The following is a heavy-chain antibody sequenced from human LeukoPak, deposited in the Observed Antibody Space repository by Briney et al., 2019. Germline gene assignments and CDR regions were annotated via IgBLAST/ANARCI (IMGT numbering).Heavy chain of an antibody. CDR3: AGPRGNWYIFDY. D-gene: IGHD1-1*01. CDR2: IRKSRSYI. J-gene: IGHJ4*02. V-gene: IGHV3-21*01. CDR1: RFTLNCYS. Sequence: GGPQTLSCAPSRFTLNCYSMHWVPHSTGKALECVSSIRKSRSYIYCGGSVKGRFTISRDNAKKSLYLQMNSLRAEDTAVYYCAGPRGNWYIFDYWGQGTLVTVSS.